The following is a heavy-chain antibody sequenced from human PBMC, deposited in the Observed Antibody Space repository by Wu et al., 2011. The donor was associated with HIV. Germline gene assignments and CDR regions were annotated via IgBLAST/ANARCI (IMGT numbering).Heavy chain of an antibody. CDR2: IIPYDGDT. D-gene: IGHD6-19*01. V-gene: IGHV1-18*01. J-gene: IGHJ4*02. CDR1: GDTFSSFA. CDR3: ARDDSSGWPEGFDY. Sequence: HVQLVQSGAEVKKPGSSVKVSCKASGDTFSSFAISWVRQAPGQGLEWMGGIIPYDGDTKYPQKLQGRVTMTTDTSTSTAYMELRSLRSDDTAVYYCARDDSSGWPEGFDYWGQGTLVTVSS.